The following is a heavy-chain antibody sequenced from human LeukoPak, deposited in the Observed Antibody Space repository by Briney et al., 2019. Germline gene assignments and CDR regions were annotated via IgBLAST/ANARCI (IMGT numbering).Heavy chain of an antibody. CDR3: ARDLGYSGHVVDYYYGMDV. CDR2: ISAYNGNT. D-gene: IGHD5-12*01. CDR1: GYTFTSYG. J-gene: IGHJ6*02. Sequence: GASVKVSCKASGYTFTSYGISWVRQAPGQGLEWMGWISAYNGNTNYAQKLQGRVTMTTDTSTSTAYMELRSLRSDDTAVYYCARDLGYSGHVVDYYYGMDVWGQGTTVTVSS. V-gene: IGHV1-18*01.